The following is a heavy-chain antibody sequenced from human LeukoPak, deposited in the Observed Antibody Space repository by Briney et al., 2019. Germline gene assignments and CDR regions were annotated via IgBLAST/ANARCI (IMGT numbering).Heavy chain of an antibody. V-gene: IGHV1-69*13. CDR1: GGTFSSYA. D-gene: IGHD3-10*01. Sequence: GASVKVSCKASGGTFSSYAISWVRQAPGQGLEWMGGIIPIFGTANYAQKFQGRVTITADESTSTAYMELSSLRSEDTAVYYCARNGRFGELRVSWFDPWGQGTLVTVSS. CDR2: IIPIFGTA. CDR3: ARNGRFGELRVSWFDP. J-gene: IGHJ5*02.